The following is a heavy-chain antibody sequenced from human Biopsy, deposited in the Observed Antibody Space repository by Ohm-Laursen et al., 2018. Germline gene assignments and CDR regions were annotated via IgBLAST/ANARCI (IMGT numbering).Heavy chain of an antibody. J-gene: IGHJ4*02. CDR3: ARGPSGVATIG. CDR1: GFTFSSYA. D-gene: IGHD5-24*01. Sequence: SLRLSCAASGFTFSSYAMSWVRQAPGKGLEWVSAISGSSGSINYADSVKGRFTISRDNSKNTLYLQMNSLRAEDTAVYYCARGPSGVATIGRGQGTLVTVSS. CDR2: ISGSSGSI. V-gene: IGHV3-23*01.